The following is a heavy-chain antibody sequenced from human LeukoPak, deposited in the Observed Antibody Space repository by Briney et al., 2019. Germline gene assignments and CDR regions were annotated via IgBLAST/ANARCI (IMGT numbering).Heavy chain of an antibody. CDR1: GGSISSYY. V-gene: IGHV4-59*12. CDR2: IYYSGST. D-gene: IGHD3-3*01. CDR3: ARLDDFWCGSPQGYFDY. J-gene: IGHJ4*02. Sequence: SETLSLTCTVSGGSISSYYWSWIRQPPGKGLEWIGYIYYSGSTNYNPSLKSRVTISVDTSKNRFSLKLSSVTAADTAVYYCARLDDFWCGSPQGYFDYWGQGTLVTVSS.